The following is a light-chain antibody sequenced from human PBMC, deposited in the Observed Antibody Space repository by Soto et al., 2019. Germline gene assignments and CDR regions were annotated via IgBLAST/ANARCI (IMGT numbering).Light chain of an antibody. CDR2: DVS. J-gene: IGLJ2*01. V-gene: IGLV2-14*01. Sequence: QSALTQPASVSGSPGQSITISCTGSSSDVGGYKYVSWYQQHPGKAPKLMIYDVSNRPSGVSNRFSGSKSGSTASLTISGLQAEDEADYYCSSYSSSSTLVVFGGGTKLTGL. CDR3: SSYSSSSTLVV. CDR1: SSDVGGYKY.